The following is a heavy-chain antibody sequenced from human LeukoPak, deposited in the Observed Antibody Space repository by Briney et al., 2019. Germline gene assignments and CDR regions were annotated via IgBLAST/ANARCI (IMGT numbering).Heavy chain of an antibody. Sequence: GESLKISCKGSGYSFTSYWIGWVRQMPGKGLEWMRIIYPGDSDTRYSPSFQGQVTISADKSISTAYLQWSSLKASDTAMYYCARTRMVRGASNWFDPWGQGTLVTVSS. CDR3: ARTRMVRGASNWFDP. CDR1: GYSFTSYW. D-gene: IGHD3-10*01. CDR2: IYPGDSDT. V-gene: IGHV5-51*01. J-gene: IGHJ5*02.